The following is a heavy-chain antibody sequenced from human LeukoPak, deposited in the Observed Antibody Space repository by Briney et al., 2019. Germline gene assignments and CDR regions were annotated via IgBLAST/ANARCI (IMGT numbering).Heavy chain of an antibody. J-gene: IGHJ4*02. CDR3: ARDGQGDYDYVCGSYLPDY. V-gene: IGHV3-23*01. CDR1: GFTFSSYA. CDR2: ITGSGVST. D-gene: IGHD3-16*02. Sequence: GGSLRLYCAASGFTFSSYAMNWVRQAPGKGLAWVSTITGSGVSTYYADSVKGRFTISRDNSKNTLNLQMNSLRAEDAAVYYCARDGQGDYDYVCGSYLPDYWGQGTLVTVSS.